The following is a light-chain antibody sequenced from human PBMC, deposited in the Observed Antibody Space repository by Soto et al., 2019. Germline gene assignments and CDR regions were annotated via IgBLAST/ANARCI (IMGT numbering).Light chain of an antibody. CDR1: QSISNW. V-gene: IGKV1-5*03. J-gene: IGKJ2*01. CDR3: QQYNGDSRT. CDR2: KAS. Sequence: DIHMTQSPSTLSASVGDRVTITCRATQSISNWLAWYQQKPGRAPKLLIYKASILESGVPSRFSGSGSGTKFTLTISSLQPDDFATYYCQQYNGDSRTFGQGTKLEIK.